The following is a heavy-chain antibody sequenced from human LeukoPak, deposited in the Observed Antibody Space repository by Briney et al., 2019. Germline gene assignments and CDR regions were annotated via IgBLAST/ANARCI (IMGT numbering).Heavy chain of an antibody. CDR1: GGSISSGGYY. D-gene: IGHD5-24*01. J-gene: IGHJ4*02. Sequence: PSETLSLTCTVSGGSISSGGYYWSWIRQHPGKGLEWIGYIYYSGSTYYNPSLKSRVTISVDTSKNQFSLKLSSVTAADTAVYYCASEREMATNWLGVFDYWGQGTLVTVSS. V-gene: IGHV4-31*03. CDR2: IYYSGST. CDR3: ASEREMATNWLGVFDY.